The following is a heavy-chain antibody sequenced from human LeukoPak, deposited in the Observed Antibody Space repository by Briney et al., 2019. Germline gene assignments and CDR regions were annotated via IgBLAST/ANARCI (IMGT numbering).Heavy chain of an antibody. CDR2: IHRTGST. CDR1: GYAISSGYH. J-gene: IGHJ5*02. D-gene: IGHD2-2*01. Sequence: SETLSLTCSVSGYAISSGYHWGWIRQPPGKGLEWVGSIHRTGSTYYNPSLKSRVTISVDTSKNQFSLSVRSVTAADTAVYYCARTTEDCSSTSCYQYWFDPWGQGTLVTVSS. CDR3: ARTTEDCSSTSCYQYWFDP. V-gene: IGHV4-38-2*01.